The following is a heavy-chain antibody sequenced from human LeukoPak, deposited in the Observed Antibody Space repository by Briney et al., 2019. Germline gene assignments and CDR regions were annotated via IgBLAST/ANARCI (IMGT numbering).Heavy chain of an antibody. CDR1: GFTFSNDW. Sequence: GGSLRLSCAASGFTFSNDWMSWVRQAPGKGLEWVANIKQDGSEKYYVDSVKGRFTISRDNPKNSLFLQMNRLRAEDTAVYYCARHTELLGYCSSTSCYPAEYYFDYWGQGTLVTVSS. CDR2: IKQDGSEK. D-gene: IGHD2-2*01. J-gene: IGHJ4*02. V-gene: IGHV3-7*01. CDR3: ARHTELLGYCSSTSCYPAEYYFDY.